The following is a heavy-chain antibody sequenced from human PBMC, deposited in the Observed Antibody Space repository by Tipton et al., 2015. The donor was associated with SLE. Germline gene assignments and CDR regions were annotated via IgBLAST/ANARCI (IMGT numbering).Heavy chain of an antibody. Sequence: SLRLSCAASGFIFSGSVMNWVRQAPGKGLEWASSISSSSSYIYYADSVKGRFTISRDNANNSLYLQMNSLRAEDTAVYYCARDMGYYGMDVWGQGTTVTVSS. D-gene: IGHD3-10*01. J-gene: IGHJ6*02. CDR1: GFIFSGSV. V-gene: IGHV3-21*01. CDR3: ARDMGYYGMDV. CDR2: ISSSSSYI.